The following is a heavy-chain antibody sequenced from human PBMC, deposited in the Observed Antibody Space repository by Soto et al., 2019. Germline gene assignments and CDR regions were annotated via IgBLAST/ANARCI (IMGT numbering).Heavy chain of an antibody. V-gene: IGHV1-2*04. CDR2: INPKSGGT. CDR1: GYSFTDYH. Sequence: GASVKVSCKASGYSFTDYHIHWVRQAPGQGLEWLGRINPKSGGTSTAQKFQGWVTMTRDRSISTVYMELTRLRSDDTAVYFCARGHSTDCSNGVCSFFYNHEMDVCGQGTTVTVS. J-gene: IGHJ6*02. D-gene: IGHD2-8*01. CDR3: ARGHSTDCSNGVCSFFYNHEMDV.